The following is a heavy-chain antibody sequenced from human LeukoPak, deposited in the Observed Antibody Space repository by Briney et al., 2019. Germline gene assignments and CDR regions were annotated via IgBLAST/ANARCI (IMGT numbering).Heavy chain of an antibody. D-gene: IGHD3-22*01. V-gene: IGHV5-51*01. Sequence: GESLKISCKGSGYSFTSYWIGWVRQMPGKGLEWMGIIYPGDSDTRYSPSFQGQVTISADKSIGTAYLQWSSLKASDTAMYYCVRHAPYYYDSSGSADYWGQGTLVTVSS. CDR3: VRHAPYYYDSSGSADY. CDR1: GYSFTSYW. CDR2: IYPGDSDT. J-gene: IGHJ4*02.